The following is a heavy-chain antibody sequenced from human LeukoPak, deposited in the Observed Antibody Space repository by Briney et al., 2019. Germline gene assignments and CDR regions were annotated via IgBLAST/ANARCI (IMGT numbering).Heavy chain of an antibody. CDR3: ARHLTVVTPFFDY. Sequence: SQTLSLTCTVSGGSISSYYWSWIRQPPGKGLEWVGYIYYSGSINYNPSLKSRVTISVDTSKNQFSLKLSSVTAADTAVYYCARHLTVVTPFFDYWGQGTLVTVSS. CDR1: GGSISSYY. CDR2: IYYSGSI. D-gene: IGHD4-23*01. J-gene: IGHJ4*02. V-gene: IGHV4-59*08.